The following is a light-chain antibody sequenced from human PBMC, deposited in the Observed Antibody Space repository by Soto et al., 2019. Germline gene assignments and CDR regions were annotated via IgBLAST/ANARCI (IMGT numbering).Light chain of an antibody. J-gene: IGKJ5*01. CDR2: GAS. CDR3: QQYDNWPPIT. V-gene: IGKV3-15*01. CDR1: QSVSNDF. Sequence: EIVLTQSPGILSLSPGERATLSCRASQSVSNDFLAWYQQKPGQAPRLXLYGASTRATGIPARFSGSGSGTELTLTISSLQSEDFAVYYCQQYDNWPPITFGQGTRLEIK.